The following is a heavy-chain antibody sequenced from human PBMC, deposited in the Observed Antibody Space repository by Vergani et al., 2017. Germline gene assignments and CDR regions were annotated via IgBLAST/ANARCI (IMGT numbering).Heavy chain of an antibody. Sequence: QVQLQQWGAGLLKPSETLSLTCAVSGGSFSGYYWSWIRQPPGKGLEWIGEINHSGSTNYNPSLKSRVTISVDTSKNQFSLKLSSVTAADTAVYYCARSWSGYDMSPKNYYYYGMDGGGQATTVTVSS. CDR3: ARSWSGYDMSPKNYYYYGMDG. CDR2: INHSGST. CDR1: GGSFSGYY. V-gene: IGHV4-34*01. D-gene: IGHD3-3*01. J-gene: IGHJ6*02.